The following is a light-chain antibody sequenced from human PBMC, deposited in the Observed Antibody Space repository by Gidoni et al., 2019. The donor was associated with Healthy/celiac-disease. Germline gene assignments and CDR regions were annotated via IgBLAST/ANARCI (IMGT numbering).Light chain of an antibody. J-gene: IGKJ3*01. Sequence: EIVLTQCPGTLSLSPGERATLSCRASQSVSSSYLAWYQQKPGQAPRLLIYGASSRATGIPDRFSCSGSGTDFTLPISRLEPDDFAVYYCQQYGSSFTFGPGTKVDIK. CDR3: QQYGSSFT. V-gene: IGKV3-20*01. CDR1: QSVSSSY. CDR2: GAS.